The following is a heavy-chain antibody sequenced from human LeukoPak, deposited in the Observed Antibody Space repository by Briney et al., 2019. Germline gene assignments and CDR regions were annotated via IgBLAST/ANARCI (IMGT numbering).Heavy chain of an antibody. CDR2: INTNTGNP. D-gene: IGHD4-17*01. V-gene: IGHV7-4-1*02. Sequence: VASVKVSCKASGYTFTSYAMNWVRQAPGQGLEWMGWINTNTGNPTYAQGFTGRFVFSLDTSVSTAYLQISSLKAEDTAVYYCARTTTVNLGFYYYMDVWGKGTTVTVSS. J-gene: IGHJ6*03. CDR3: ARTTTVNLGFYYYMDV. CDR1: GYTFTSYA.